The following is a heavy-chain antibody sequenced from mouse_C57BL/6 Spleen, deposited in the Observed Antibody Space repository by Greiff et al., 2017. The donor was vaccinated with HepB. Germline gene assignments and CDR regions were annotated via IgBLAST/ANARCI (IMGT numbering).Heavy chain of an antibody. CDR1: GFTFSSYG. V-gene: IGHV5-6*01. CDR2: ISSGGSYT. Sequence: EVKVVESGGDLVKPGGSLKLSCAASGFTFSSYGMSWVRQTPDKRLEWVATISSGGSYTYYPDSVKGRFTISRDNAKNTLYLQMSSLKSEDTAMYYCARHDGYYEDAMDYWGQGTSVTVSS. D-gene: IGHD2-3*01. CDR3: ARHDGYYEDAMDY. J-gene: IGHJ4*01.